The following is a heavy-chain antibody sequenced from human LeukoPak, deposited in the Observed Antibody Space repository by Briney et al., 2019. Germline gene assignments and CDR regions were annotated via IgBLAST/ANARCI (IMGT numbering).Heavy chain of an antibody. Sequence: SETLSLTCAVYGGSFSNYYWSWIRQPPGKGLEWIGSIYYSGSTYYNPSLKSRVTISVDTSKNQFSLKLSSVTAADTAVYYCARLVATKRGAFDYWGQGTLVTVSS. D-gene: IGHD5-12*01. V-gene: IGHV4-39*01. CDR1: GGSFSNYY. CDR2: IYYSGST. J-gene: IGHJ4*02. CDR3: ARLVATKRGAFDY.